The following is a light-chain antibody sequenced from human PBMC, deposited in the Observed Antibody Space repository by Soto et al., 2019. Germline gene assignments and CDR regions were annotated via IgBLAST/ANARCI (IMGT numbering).Light chain of an antibody. CDR1: QSVSSN. CDR2: GAS. Sequence: EIVMTQSPATLSVSQGERATLSCGASQSVSSNLAWYQQKPGQAPRLLIYGASTRATGIPARFSGSGSGTEFTLTISSLQSEDFAVYYCQQYNNWPPANTFGQGTKLEIK. CDR3: QQYNNWPPANT. V-gene: IGKV3-15*01. J-gene: IGKJ2*01.